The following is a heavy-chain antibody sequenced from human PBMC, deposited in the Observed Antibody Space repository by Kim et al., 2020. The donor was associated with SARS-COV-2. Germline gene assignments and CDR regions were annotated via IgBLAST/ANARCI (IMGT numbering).Heavy chain of an antibody. J-gene: IGHJ5*02. V-gene: IGHV1-2*06. Sequence: ASVKVSCKASGYTFSDYSIHWVRQAPGQGLEWMGRISPNSGGTVYARKFQDRVTMTRDTSISTVYMELTRLTSDDTAVYYCARISGVILATADHITAGWFDPWGQGTLVTVSS. CDR3: ARISGVILATADHITAGWFDP. CDR1: GYTFSDYS. D-gene: IGHD1-20*01. CDR2: ISPNSGGT.